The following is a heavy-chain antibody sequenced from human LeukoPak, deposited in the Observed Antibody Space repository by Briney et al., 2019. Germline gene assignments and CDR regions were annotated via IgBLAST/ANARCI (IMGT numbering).Heavy chain of an antibody. CDR2: ISTDGSNR. V-gene: IGHV3-30-3*01. J-gene: IGHJ3*02. CDR3: ARVQSGSDAFDI. CDR1: GYAFSSYA. Sequence: GRSLRLSCAASGYAFSSYAMHWVRHAPGKGPEWVAAISTDGSNRFYADSVKGRFTFSRDNSKNTLYLQMNNLRLEDTATYYCARVQSGSDAFDIWGQGRMVTVSS.